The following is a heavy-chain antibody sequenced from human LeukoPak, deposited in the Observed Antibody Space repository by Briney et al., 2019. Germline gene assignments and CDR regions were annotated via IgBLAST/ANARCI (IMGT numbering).Heavy chain of an antibody. D-gene: IGHD5-18*01. CDR2: ISSSSSYI. CDR1: GFTFSSYS. V-gene: IGHV3-21*01. J-gene: IGHJ4*02. Sequence: GGSLRLSCAASGFTFSSYSMNWVRQAPGKGLEWVSSISSSSSYIYYADSVKGRFTISRDNAKNSLYLQMNSLRAEDTAVYYCARDGYTAMAFDYWGQGTLVTVSS. CDR3: ARDGYTAMAFDY.